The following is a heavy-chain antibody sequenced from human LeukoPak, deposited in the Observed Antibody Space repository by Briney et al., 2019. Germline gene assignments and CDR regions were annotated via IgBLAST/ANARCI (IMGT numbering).Heavy chain of an antibody. Sequence: SGTLSLTCAVSGGSISSSNWWSWVRQPPGKGLEWIGEIYHSGSTNCNPSLKSRVTISVDKSKNQFSLKLSSVTAADTAVYYCARGPLRNLRTFDYWGQGTLVTVSS. D-gene: IGHD1-14*01. CDR3: ARGPLRNLRTFDY. CDR1: GGSISSSNW. CDR2: IYHSGST. J-gene: IGHJ4*02. V-gene: IGHV4-4*02.